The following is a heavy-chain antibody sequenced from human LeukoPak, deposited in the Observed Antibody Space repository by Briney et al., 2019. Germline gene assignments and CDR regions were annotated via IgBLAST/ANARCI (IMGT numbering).Heavy chain of an antibody. J-gene: IGHJ4*02. CDR1: GYTFSSYG. D-gene: IGHD3-16*01. Sequence: ASVKVSCKASGYTFSSYGISWVRQAPGQGLEWLGYISAYNGNTNYAQKVQGRITMTTDTSTSTAYMETRSLRSDDTAVYYCAKREGGVKGYFDHWGQGTLVTVSS. V-gene: IGHV1-18*01. CDR3: AKREGGVKGYFDH. CDR2: ISAYNGNT.